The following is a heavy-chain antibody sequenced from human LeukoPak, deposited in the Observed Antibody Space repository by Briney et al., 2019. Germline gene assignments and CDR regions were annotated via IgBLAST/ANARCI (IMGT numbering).Heavy chain of an antibody. Sequence: SQTLSLTCTVSDVSIISDTSYWSWLRQPAGKGLEWIGRVYSSGSTNYNPSLKSRVTISIDTSKKNFSLKLTSVTAADSAVYYCARGLNDEADTYYFDSWGQGTLVTVSS. CDR3: ARGLNDEADTYYFDS. CDR1: DVSIISDTSY. V-gene: IGHV4-61*02. J-gene: IGHJ4*02. D-gene: IGHD1-1*01. CDR2: VYSSGST.